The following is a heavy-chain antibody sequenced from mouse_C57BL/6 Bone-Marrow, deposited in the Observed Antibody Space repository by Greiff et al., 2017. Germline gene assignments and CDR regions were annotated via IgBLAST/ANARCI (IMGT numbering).Heavy chain of an antibody. CDR3: SGVLCDCEGMDY. CDR1: GFTFSSYA. D-gene: IGHD2-4*01. V-gene: IGHV5-4*01. CDR2: ISDGGSYT. Sequence: VQLKESGGGLVKPGGSLKLSCAASGFTFSSYAMSWVRQTPEKRLEWVATISDGGSYTYYPDNVKGRFTISKDNAKNNLYLQMSHLKSEDTAMYYYSGVLCDCEGMDYWGQGTSVTVSS. J-gene: IGHJ4*01.